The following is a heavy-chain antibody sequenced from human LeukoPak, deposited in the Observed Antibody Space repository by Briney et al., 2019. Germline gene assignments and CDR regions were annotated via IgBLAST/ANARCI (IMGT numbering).Heavy chain of an antibody. Sequence: GGSLRLSCAASGFTFSSYAMSWVRQAPGKGLEWVSVIYSGGSTYYADSVKGRFTISRDNSKNTLYLQMNSLRAEDTAVYYCAKKNGSGSSPLWGKGTTVTISS. D-gene: IGHD3-10*01. J-gene: IGHJ6*04. V-gene: IGHV3-23*03. CDR2: IYSGGST. CDR3: AKKNGSGSSPL. CDR1: GFTFSSYA.